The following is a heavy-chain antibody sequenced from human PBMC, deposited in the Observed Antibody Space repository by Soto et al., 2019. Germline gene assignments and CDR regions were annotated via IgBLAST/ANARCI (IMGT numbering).Heavy chain of an antibody. CDR2: IYYSGST. V-gene: IGHV4-31*03. Sequence: QVQLQESGPGLVKPSQTLSLTCTVSGGSISSGDYYWSWIRRHPGKGLEWIGYIYYSGSTYYNPSLKRRVTISVDTSKNQFSLKLSSVTAADTAVYYCARWWSGSRQGFDPWGQGTLVTVSS. CDR1: GGSISSGDYY. CDR3: ARWWSGSRQGFDP. J-gene: IGHJ5*02. D-gene: IGHD3-3*01.